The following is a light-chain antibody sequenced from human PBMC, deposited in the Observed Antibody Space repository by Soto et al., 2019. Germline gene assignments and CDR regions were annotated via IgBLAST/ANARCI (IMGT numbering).Light chain of an antibody. Sequence: DIQMTQSPSTLSASVGDRVTITCRASQSINTWLAWYQQKPGKAPKLLIYKASSLESGVPSRFSGSGSGTDFTLTISGLQPDDFATYYCQEYNTYSYTFGQGTKLEIK. J-gene: IGKJ2*01. CDR1: QSINTW. CDR3: QEYNTYSYT. V-gene: IGKV1-5*03. CDR2: KAS.